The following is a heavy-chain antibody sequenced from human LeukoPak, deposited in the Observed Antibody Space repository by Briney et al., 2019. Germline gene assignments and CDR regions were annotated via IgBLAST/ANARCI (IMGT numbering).Heavy chain of an antibody. V-gene: IGHV3-30*04. D-gene: IGHD6-13*01. J-gene: IGHJ4*02. CDR2: ISYDGSNK. CDR3: ARSEDIAAAAPD. Sequence: GRSLRLSCAASGFTFSSYAMLWVRQAPGKGLEWVAVISYDGSNKYYADSVKGRFTISRDNSKNTLYLQMNSLRAEDTAVYYCARSEDIAAAAPDWGQGTLVTVSS. CDR1: GFTFSSYA.